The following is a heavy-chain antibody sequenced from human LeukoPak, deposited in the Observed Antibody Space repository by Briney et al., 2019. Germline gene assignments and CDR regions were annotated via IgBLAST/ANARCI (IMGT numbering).Heavy chain of an antibody. CDR1: GYSFFSYW. V-gene: IGHV5-51*01. D-gene: IGHD2-15*01. CDR3: ARPGYCSGGSCYGFDY. CDR2: IYPGDSDI. J-gene: IGHJ4*02. Sequence: GESLKISCKGSGYSFFSYWIGWVRQMPGKGLEWLGIIYPGDSDIRYSPSFQGQVTISADKSISTAYLQWSSLKASDTAMYYCARPGYCSGGSCYGFDYWGRGTLVTVSS.